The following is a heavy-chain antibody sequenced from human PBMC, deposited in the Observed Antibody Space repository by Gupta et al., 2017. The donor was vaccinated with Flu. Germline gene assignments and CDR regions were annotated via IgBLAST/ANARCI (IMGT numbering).Heavy chain of an antibody. V-gene: IGHV3-7*01. CDR2: IKQDGSEK. CDR1: GFTFSSYW. CDR3: ARDPLPKYCSSTSCFLYFDY. Sequence: EVQLVESGGGLVQPGGSLRLSCAASGFTFSSYWMSWVRQAPGKGLEWVANIKQDGSEKYYVDSVKGRFTISRDNAKNSLYLQMNSLRAEDTAVYYCARDPLPKYCSSTSCFLYFDYWGQGTLVTVSS. D-gene: IGHD2-2*01. J-gene: IGHJ4*02.